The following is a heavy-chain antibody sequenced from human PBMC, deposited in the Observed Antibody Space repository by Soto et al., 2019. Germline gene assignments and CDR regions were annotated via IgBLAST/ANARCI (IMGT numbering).Heavy chain of an antibody. CDR1: GGTFSSYT. Sequence: QVQLVQSGAEVKKPGSSVKVSCKASGGTFSSYTISWVRQAPGQGLEWLGRIIPILGIANYAQKFQGRVTITADKSTSTAYMALSSLRSEDTAVYYCAGEAYYYCSGAFFDYWGQGTLVTVSS. J-gene: IGHJ4*02. CDR2: IIPILGIA. CDR3: AGEAYYYCSGAFFDY. V-gene: IGHV1-69*08. D-gene: IGHD3-10*01.